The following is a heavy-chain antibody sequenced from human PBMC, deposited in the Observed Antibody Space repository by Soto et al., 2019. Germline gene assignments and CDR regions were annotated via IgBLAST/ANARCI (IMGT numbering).Heavy chain of an antibody. J-gene: IGHJ5*02. V-gene: IGHV1-8*01. Sequence: QVQLVQSGAEVKKPGASVKVSCKASGYTFTNYDINWVRQATGQGLEWMGWMNPNSGNTGYAQKFQGRVTMTRNTSIRTAYMELSGVRSEDTAVYYCARVRIADTPWGQGTLVTVSS. CDR1: GYTFTNYD. CDR2: MNPNSGNT. D-gene: IGHD6-13*01. CDR3: ARVRIADTP.